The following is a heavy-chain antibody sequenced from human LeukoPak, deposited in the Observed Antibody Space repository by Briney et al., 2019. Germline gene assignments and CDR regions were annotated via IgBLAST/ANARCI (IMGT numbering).Heavy chain of an antibody. V-gene: IGHV3-7*01. CDR3: ARSRNGIRIGITMIVVVITHFDY. D-gene: IGHD3-22*01. CDR1: GFTFSSYW. Sequence: PGGSLRLSCAASGFTFSSYWMSWVRQAPGKGLEWVANIKQDGSEKYYVDSVKGRFTISRDNAKNSLYLQMNSLRAEDTAVYYCARSRNGIRIGITMIVVVITHFDYWGQGTLVTVSS. J-gene: IGHJ4*02. CDR2: IKQDGSEK.